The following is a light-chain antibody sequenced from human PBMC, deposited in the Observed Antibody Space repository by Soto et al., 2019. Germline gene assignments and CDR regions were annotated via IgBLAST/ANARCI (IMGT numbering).Light chain of an antibody. Sequence: QSALTQPRSVSGSPGQSLTISCTGTSSNVGSNNYVSWYQQHPGKAPKFIIFDVSKRPSGVPDRFSGSKSGNTASLTISGLQAEDEADYYCCSYAGSYSYVVFGGGTKLTGL. CDR3: CSYAGSYSYVV. CDR1: SSNVGSNNY. V-gene: IGLV2-11*01. CDR2: DVS. J-gene: IGLJ2*01.